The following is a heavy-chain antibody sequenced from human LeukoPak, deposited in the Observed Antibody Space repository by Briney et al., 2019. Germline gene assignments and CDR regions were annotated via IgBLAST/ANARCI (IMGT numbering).Heavy chain of an antibody. D-gene: IGHD3-10*01. CDR2: INPSGGST. J-gene: IGHJ5*02. V-gene: IGHV1-46*01. CDR1: GYTFTSYY. Sequence: ASVKVSCKASGYTFTSYYMHWVRQAPGQGLEWMGIINPSGGSTSYAQKFQGRVTMTTDTSTSTAYMELRSLRSDDTAVYYCARVLLWFGESRSPYNWFDPWGQGTLVTVSS. CDR3: ARVLLWFGESRSPYNWFDP.